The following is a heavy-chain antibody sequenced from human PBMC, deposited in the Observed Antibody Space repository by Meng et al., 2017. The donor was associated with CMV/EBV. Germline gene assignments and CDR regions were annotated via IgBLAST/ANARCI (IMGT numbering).Heavy chain of an antibody. CDR2: IIPILGIA. J-gene: IGHJ6*02. CDR1: GGTFSSYA. CDR3: ARALRVKKYNSHPDV. V-gene: IGHV1-69*10. Sequence: KFSCASGGTFSSYAISWVRQAPGQGLEWMGGIIPILGIANYAQKFQGRVTITADKSTSTAYMELSSLRSEDTAVYYCARALRVKKYNSHPDVWGQGTTVTVSS. D-gene: IGHD1-20*01.